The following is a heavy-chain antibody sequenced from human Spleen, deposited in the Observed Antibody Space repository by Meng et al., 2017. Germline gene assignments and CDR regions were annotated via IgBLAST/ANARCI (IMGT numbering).Heavy chain of an antibody. V-gene: IGHV3-15*01. J-gene: IGHJ4*02. CDR2: IKSNSDGGTT. CDR1: GFSFTDAW. CDR3: ATGAAAADH. Sequence: LTCVASGFSFTDAWMSWVRQAPGKGLEWVGRIKSNSDGGTTDYAAPVKGRFTISRDDSKNTLYLQMNSLLTEDTAVYFCATGAAAADHWGQGTLVTVSS. D-gene: IGHD6-13*01.